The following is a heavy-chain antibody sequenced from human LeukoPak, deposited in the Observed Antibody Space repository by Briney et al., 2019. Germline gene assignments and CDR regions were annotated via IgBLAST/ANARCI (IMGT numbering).Heavy chain of an antibody. CDR2: IYHSGST. CDR3: ARAREIVGIDY. Sequence: SETLSLTCTVSGGSISSGGYYWSWIRQPPGKGLEWIGYIYHSGSTYYNSSLKSRVTISVDRSKNQFSLKLSSVTAADTAVYYCARAREIVGIDYWGQGTLVTVSS. J-gene: IGHJ4*02. CDR1: GGSISSGGYY. D-gene: IGHD5-12*01. V-gene: IGHV4-30-2*01.